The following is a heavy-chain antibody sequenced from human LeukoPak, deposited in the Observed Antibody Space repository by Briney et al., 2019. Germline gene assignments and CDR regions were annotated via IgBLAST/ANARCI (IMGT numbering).Heavy chain of an antibody. V-gene: IGHV4-34*01. CDR1: GGSFSGYY. D-gene: IGHD4-17*01. Sequence: SETLSLTCAVYGGSFSGYYWSWIRQPPGKGLEWIGEINHSGSTNYNPSLKSRVTISVDTSKNQFSLKLSSVTAADTAVYYCARGRVRTVTTSYYYGMDVWGQGTTVTVSS. J-gene: IGHJ6*02. CDR3: ARGRVRTVTTSYYYGMDV. CDR2: INHSGST.